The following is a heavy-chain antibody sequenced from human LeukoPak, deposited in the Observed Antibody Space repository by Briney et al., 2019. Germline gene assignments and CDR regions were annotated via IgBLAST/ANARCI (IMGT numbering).Heavy chain of an antibody. J-gene: IGHJ4*02. V-gene: IGHV1-8*01. CDR2: MSPNSGIT. CDR3: ARGLSISYYYY. CDR1: GYTFTSYD. Sequence: GASVTVSCTASGYTFTSYDINWVRQATGQGLEWMGWMSPNSGITGYAQKFQGRVTMTRNTAISTAYMELSSLRSEDTAVYYCARGLSISYYYYWGQGTLVTVSS.